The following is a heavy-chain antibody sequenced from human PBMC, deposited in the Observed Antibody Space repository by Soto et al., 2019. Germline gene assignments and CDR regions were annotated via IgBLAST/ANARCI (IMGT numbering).Heavy chain of an antibody. J-gene: IGHJ4*02. CDR3: AKADERSSWYVYYFDY. D-gene: IGHD6-13*01. CDR2: ISGSGGST. Sequence: EVQLLESGGGLVQPGGSLRLSCAASGFTFSSYAMSWVRQAPGKGLEWVSAISGSGGSTYYADSVKGRFTISRDNSKNTLYLQMNSLRAEDTAVYYCAKADERSSWYVYYFDYWGQGTLVTVSS. CDR1: GFTFSSYA. V-gene: IGHV3-23*01.